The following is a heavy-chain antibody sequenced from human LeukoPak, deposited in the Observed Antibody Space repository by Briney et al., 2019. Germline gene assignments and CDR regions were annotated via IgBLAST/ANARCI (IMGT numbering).Heavy chain of an antibody. J-gene: IGHJ4*02. CDR1: GYTFTSYA. CDR3: ARSDVWGELHLDY. CDR2: ISADNGKT. Sequence: GASVKVSCKASGYTFTSYAISWVRQAPGQGLEWMGWISADNGKTNYAQKFQGRGTMTTDRSTSTAYMELRSLTSDDTAVYYCARSDVWGELHLDYWGQGTLVTVSS. D-gene: IGHD3-16*01. V-gene: IGHV1-18*01.